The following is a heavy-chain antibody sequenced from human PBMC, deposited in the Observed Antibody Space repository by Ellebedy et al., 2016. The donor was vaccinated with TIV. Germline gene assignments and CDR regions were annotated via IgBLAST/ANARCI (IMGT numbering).Heavy chain of an antibody. CDR2: INHSEST. CDR1: GGSFSGYY. V-gene: IGHV4-34*01. D-gene: IGHD1-7*01. J-gene: IGHJ4*02. CDR3: ARGSRLTGTRCSDY. Sequence: SETLSLTXAVYGGSFSGYYWSWIRQPPGKGLEWIGEINHSESTNYNPSLKSRVTISVDTSKNQFSLHLSSVTAADAAVYFCARGSRLTGTRCSDYWGQGTLVTVSS.